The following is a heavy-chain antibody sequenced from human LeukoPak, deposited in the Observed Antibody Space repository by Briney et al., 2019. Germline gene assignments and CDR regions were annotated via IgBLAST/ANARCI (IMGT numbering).Heavy chain of an antibody. V-gene: IGHV3-30-3*01. CDR1: GFTFSGYS. D-gene: IGHD6-19*01. CDR3: ARGKYSSGWYYFDY. CDR2: TSYDGNTK. Sequence: PGGSLRLSCAASGFTFSGYSMHWVRQAPGKGLEWVTFTSYDGNTKYYGDSVKGRFTISRDNSKNTVYLHMNSLRAEDTAVYYCARGKYSSGWYYFDYWGQGTLVTVSS. J-gene: IGHJ4*02.